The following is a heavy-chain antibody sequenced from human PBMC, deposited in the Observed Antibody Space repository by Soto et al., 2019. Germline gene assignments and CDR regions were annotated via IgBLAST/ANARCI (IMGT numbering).Heavy chain of an antibody. CDR3: AISQDVSNPPRPFHY. J-gene: IGHJ4*02. CDR1: GFIFSSYS. Sequence: GGSLRLSCAASGFIFSSYSMNWVRQAPGKGLEWVSSISSTNTYIYYADSVKGRFTISRENAKNSLYLQMNSLRAEDTAVYYCAISQDVSNPPRPFHYCGLGTLVTVSS. V-gene: IGHV3-21*01. CDR2: ISSTNTYI.